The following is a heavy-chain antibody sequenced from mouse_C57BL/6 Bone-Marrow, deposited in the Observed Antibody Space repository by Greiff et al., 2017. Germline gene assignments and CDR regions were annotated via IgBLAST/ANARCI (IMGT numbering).Heavy chain of an antibody. J-gene: IGHJ2*01. CDR3: SSFDGNYFDF. CDR1: GFNIKDDY. CDR2: IDPEIGDT. V-gene: IGHV14-4*01. D-gene: IGHD2-3*01. Sequence: EVKLVESGAELVRPGASVKLSCTASGFNIKDDYIHWVKQRPEKGLEWIGWIDPEIGDTEYASKFQGKATITSDTSSNTAYLQLSSLKSEDTSVYYCSSFDGNYFDFWGQGTPLTGAS.